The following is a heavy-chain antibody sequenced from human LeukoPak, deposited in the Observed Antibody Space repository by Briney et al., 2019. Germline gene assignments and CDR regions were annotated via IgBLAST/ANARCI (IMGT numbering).Heavy chain of an antibody. D-gene: IGHD3-10*01. CDR1: GGSISSGSYY. Sequence: SETLSPTCTVSGGSISSGSYYWSWIRQPAGKGLEWIGRIYTSGSTNYNPSLKSRVTISVDTSKNQFSLKLSSVTAADTAVYYCARNMVRGEGWFDPWGQGTLVTVSS. CDR3: ARNMVRGEGWFDP. J-gene: IGHJ5*02. CDR2: IYTSGST. V-gene: IGHV4-61*02.